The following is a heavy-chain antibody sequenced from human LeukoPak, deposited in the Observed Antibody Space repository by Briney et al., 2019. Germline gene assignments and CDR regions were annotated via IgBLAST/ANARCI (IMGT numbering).Heavy chain of an antibody. CDR2: THYSGST. V-gene: IGHV4-34*01. Sequence: PSETLSLTCAVYGGSFSGYYWSWIRQPPGKGLEWIGNTHYSGSTYYNPSLKSRVTIFVDTSKNQFSLKLSSVTAADTAIYYCARPYSYSSSWYFDYWGQGTLVTVSS. CDR1: GGSFSGYY. CDR3: ARPYSYSSSWYFDY. J-gene: IGHJ4*02. D-gene: IGHD6-13*01.